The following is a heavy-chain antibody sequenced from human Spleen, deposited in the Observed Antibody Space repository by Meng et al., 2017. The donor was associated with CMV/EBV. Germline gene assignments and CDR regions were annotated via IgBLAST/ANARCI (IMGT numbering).Heavy chain of an antibody. CDR3: AREKGTNFRSGYHNWFDP. CDR1: GGSISTYY. J-gene: IGHJ5*02. V-gene: IGHV4-59*01. Sequence: SETLSLTCTVSGGSISTYYWSWIRQPPGKGLEWIGYIYYTGDTNYNPSVKSRVSRSVDTSRNQFSLKLSPVTAADTAVYYCAREKGTNFRSGYHNWFDPWGQGTLVTVSS. D-gene: IGHD3-3*01. CDR2: IYYTGDT.